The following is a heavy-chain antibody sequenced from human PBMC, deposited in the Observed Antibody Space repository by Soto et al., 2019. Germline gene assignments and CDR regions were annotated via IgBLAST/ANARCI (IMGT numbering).Heavy chain of an antibody. CDR2: IYSGGST. J-gene: IGHJ6*02. CDR1: GFTVSGNY. CDR3: AGSSYYYYYGMDV. D-gene: IGHD6-6*01. V-gene: IGHV3-66*01. Sequence: PGGSLRLSCAASGFTVSGNYVSWVRQAPGKGLEWVSVIYSGGSTYYADSVKGRFTISRDNSKNTLYLQMNSLRAEDTAVYYCAGSSYYYYYGMDVWGQGTTVTVSS.